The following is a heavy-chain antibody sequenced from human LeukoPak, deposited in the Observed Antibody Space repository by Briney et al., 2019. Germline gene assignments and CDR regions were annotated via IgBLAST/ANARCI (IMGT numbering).Heavy chain of an antibody. J-gene: IGHJ4*02. CDR3: AKDSGWYMDY. CDR2: ISYDGSNK. Sequence: PGGSLRLSCAASGFTFSSYAMSWVRQAPGKGLEWVAVISYDGSNKYYADSVKGRFTISRDNSKNTLYLQMNSLRAEDTAVYYCAKDSGWYMDYWGQGTLVTVSS. CDR1: GFTFSSYA. D-gene: IGHD6-19*01. V-gene: IGHV3-30*18.